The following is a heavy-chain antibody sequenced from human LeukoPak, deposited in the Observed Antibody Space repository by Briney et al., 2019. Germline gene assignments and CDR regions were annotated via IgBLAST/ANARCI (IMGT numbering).Heavy chain of an antibody. CDR3: ARVPHYYGSGSSGFDY. CDR2: ISAYNGNT. J-gene: IGHJ4*02. V-gene: IGHV1-18*01. Sequence: GASVKVSCKASGYTFTSYGISWVRQAPGQGLEWMGRISAYNGNTNYAQKLQGRVTMTTDTSTSTAYMELRSLRSDDTAVYYCARVPHYYGSGSSGFDYWGQGTLVTVSS. D-gene: IGHD3-10*01. CDR1: GYTFTSYG.